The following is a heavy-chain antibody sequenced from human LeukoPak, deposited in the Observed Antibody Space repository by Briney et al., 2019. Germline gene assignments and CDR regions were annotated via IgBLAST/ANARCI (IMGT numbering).Heavy chain of an antibody. D-gene: IGHD3-22*01. J-gene: IGHJ4*02. V-gene: IGHV3-23*01. CDR2: ISSGGNT. CDR3: AKSVYYDGGGYYYTDY. CDR1: GFTFSSYA. Sequence: GGSLRLSCAASGFTFSSYAMSWVRQAPGKGLEWVSIISSGGNTDYADSVKGRFTISRDNSQNTLYLQMNSLRAEDTAVYYCAKSVYYDGGGYYYTDYWGQGTLVTVSS.